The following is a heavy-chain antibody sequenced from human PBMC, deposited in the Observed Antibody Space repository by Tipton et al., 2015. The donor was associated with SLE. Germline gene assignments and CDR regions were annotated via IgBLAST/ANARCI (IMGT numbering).Heavy chain of an antibody. V-gene: IGHV4-61*02. CDR3: ASGQAVAARRHAFDI. CDR1: GGSISSGSYY. J-gene: IGHJ3*02. Sequence: TLSLTCTVSGGSISSGSYYWSWIRQPAGKGLEWIGRIYTSGSTNYNPSLKSRVTISVDTSKNQFSLKLSSVTAADTAVYYCASGQAVAARRHAFDIWGQGTMVTVSS. D-gene: IGHD6-19*01. CDR2: IYTSGST.